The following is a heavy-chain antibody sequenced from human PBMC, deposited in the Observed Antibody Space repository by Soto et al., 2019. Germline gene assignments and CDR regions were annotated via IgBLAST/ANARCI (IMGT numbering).Heavy chain of an antibody. V-gene: IGHV3-15*01. D-gene: IGHD6-13*01. CDR2: IKSKTDGGTT. Sequence: VQLVESGGGLVKPGGSLRLSCAASGFTFSNAWMSWVRQAPGKGLEWVGRIKSKTDGGTTDYAAPVKGRFTISRDDSKNTLYLQMNSLKTEDTAVYYCTTTAAAGTDYYYGMDVWGQGTTVTVSS. J-gene: IGHJ6*02. CDR3: TTTAAAGTDYYYGMDV. CDR1: GFTFSNAW.